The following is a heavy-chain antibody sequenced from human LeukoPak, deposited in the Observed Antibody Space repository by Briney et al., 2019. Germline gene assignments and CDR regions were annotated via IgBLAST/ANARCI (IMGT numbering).Heavy chain of an antibody. CDR2: IYYSGST. V-gene: IGHV4-39*01. D-gene: IGHD3-3*01. CDR3: ASSGYDFWSGYYPLDS. Sequence: SETLSLTCTVSGGSISSSSYYWGWIRQPPGKGLEWIGSIYYSGSTYYNPSLKSRVTISVDTSKNQFSLKLSSVTAADTAVYYCASSGYDFWSGYYPLDSWGQGTLVTVSS. CDR1: GGSISSSSYY. J-gene: IGHJ4*02.